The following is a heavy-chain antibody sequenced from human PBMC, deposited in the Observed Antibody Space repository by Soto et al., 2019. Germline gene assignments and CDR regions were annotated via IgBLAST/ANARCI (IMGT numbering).Heavy chain of an antibody. D-gene: IGHD6-13*01. V-gene: IGHV1-18*04. CDR3: AREGPSIAAAGHLGYDY. Sequence: ASVKVSCKASGYTFTSYGISWVRQAPGQGLEWMGWISAYNGNTNYAQKLQGRVTMATDTSTSTAYMELRSLRSDDTAVYYCAREGPSIAAAGHLGYDYWGQGTLVTVSS. CDR1: GYTFTSYG. J-gene: IGHJ4*02. CDR2: ISAYNGNT.